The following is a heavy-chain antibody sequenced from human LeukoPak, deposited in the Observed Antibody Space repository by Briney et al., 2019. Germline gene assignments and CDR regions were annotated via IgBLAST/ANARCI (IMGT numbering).Heavy chain of an antibody. D-gene: IGHD3-22*01. V-gene: IGHV3-48*04. Sequence: GGSLRLSCAASGFTFSSYGMSWVRQAPGKGLEWVSYISSSGSTIYYADTVKGRFTISRDNAKNSLYLQMNSLRAEDTAVYYCARYYYDSSGYYPIDYWGQGTLVTVSS. J-gene: IGHJ4*02. CDR1: GFTFSSYG. CDR3: ARYYYDSSGYYPIDY. CDR2: ISSSGSTI.